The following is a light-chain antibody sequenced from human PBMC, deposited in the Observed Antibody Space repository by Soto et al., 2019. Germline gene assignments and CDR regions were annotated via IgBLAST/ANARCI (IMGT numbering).Light chain of an antibody. CDR2: GKS. CDR1: SSNIGAGYD. V-gene: IGLV1-40*01. J-gene: IGLJ3*02. Sequence: QSVLTQSPSVSGAPGQRVTISCTGSSSNIGAGYDVHWYQQLPGTAPKVLIYGKSNRPSGVPDRFSGSKSGTSASLAITGLQAEDEADYYCQSYDSSLSGWVFGGGTKLTVL. CDR3: QSYDSSLSGWV.